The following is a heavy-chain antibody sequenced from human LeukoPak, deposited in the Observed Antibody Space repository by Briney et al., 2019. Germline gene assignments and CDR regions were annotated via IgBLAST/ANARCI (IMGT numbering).Heavy chain of an antibody. CDR2: IKSDGSST. D-gene: IGHD2-21*02. J-gene: IGHJ6*02. Sequence: GGSLRLSCAASGFTFSNYWMHWVRQAPGDAPMWVSRIKSDGSSTTYADSVKGRFTISRDNAKNTLYLQMNSLRAEDTAVYYCSRDSLSSCGGDCYSGLDVWGQGTTVTVSS. CDR3: SRDSLSSCGGDCYSGLDV. V-gene: IGHV3-74*01. CDR1: GFTFSNYW.